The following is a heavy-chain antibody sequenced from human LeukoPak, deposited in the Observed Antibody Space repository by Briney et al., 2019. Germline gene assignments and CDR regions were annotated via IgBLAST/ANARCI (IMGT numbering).Heavy chain of an antibody. CDR3: ARDLVHHRLLATVYNWFDP. Sequence: ASVKVSCKTSGYTFTSYGVSWVRQAPGQGLEWMGWIGTHNGNTNYAQKFQGRVTMTTDTSTSTAYMELRSLRSDDTAVYYCARDLVHHRLLATVYNWFDPWGQGTLVTVSS. CDR2: IGTHNGNT. D-gene: IGHD3-3*02. V-gene: IGHV1-18*01. CDR1: GYTFTSYG. J-gene: IGHJ5*02.